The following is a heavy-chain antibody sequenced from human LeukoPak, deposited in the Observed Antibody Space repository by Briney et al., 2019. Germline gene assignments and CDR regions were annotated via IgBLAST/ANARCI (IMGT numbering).Heavy chain of an antibody. CDR3: ASGMIATSGMDV. D-gene: IGHD3-22*01. CDR2: IYYSGST. CDR1: GGSISSSSYY. Sequence: SETLSLTCTVSGGSISSSSYYWGWIRQPPGKGLEWIGSIYYSGSTYYNPSLKSRVTISVDTSKNQFSLKLSSVTAADTAVYYCASGMIATSGMDVWGQGTTVTGSS. V-gene: IGHV4-39*07. J-gene: IGHJ6*02.